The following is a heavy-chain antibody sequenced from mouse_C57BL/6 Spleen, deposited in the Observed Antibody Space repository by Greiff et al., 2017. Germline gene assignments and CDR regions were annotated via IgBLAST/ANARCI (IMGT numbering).Heavy chain of an antibody. V-gene: IGHV3-6*01. Sequence: EVKLQESGPGLVKPSQSLSLTCSVTGYSITSGYYWNWIRQFPGNKLEWMGYISYDGSNNYNPSLKNRISITRDTSKNQFFLKLNSVTTEDTATYYCARERYYGSSYDFDYWGQGTTLTVSS. J-gene: IGHJ2*01. CDR3: ARERYYGSSYDFDY. CDR2: ISYDGSN. D-gene: IGHD1-1*01. CDR1: GYSITSGYY.